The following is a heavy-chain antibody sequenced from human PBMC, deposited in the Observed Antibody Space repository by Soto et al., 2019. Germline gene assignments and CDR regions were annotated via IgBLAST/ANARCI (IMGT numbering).Heavy chain of an antibody. V-gene: IGHV4-31*03. CDR3: AREVGSCGGDCPYYFDY. J-gene: IGHJ4*02. CDR1: GGSISSGGYY. Sequence: SETLSLTCTVSGGSISSGGYYWSWIRQHPGKGLEWIGYIYYCGSTYYNPSLKSRVTISVDTSKNQFSLKLSSVTAADTAVYYCAREVGSCGGDCPYYFDYWGQGTLVTVSS. CDR2: IYYCGST. D-gene: IGHD2-21*02.